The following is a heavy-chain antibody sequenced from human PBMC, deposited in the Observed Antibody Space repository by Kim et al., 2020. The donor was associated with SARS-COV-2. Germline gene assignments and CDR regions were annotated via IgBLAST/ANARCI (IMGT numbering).Heavy chain of an antibody. J-gene: IGHJ3*02. CDR1: GFIFSNAW. CDR2: IKSKTDGGTT. D-gene: IGHD6-19*01. Sequence: GGSLRLSCAASGFIFSNAWMSWVRQAPGKGLEWVGRIKSKTDGGTTDYAAPVKGRFTISRDDSKNTLYLQMNSLKTEDTAVYYCTTEGIAVAGTRAFDIWGQGTMVTVSS. CDR3: TTEGIAVAGTRAFDI. V-gene: IGHV3-15*01.